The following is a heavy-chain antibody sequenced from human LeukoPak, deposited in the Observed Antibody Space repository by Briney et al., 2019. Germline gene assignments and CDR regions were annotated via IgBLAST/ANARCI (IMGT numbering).Heavy chain of an antibody. V-gene: IGHV3-9*01. D-gene: IGHD3-22*01. CDR1: GFTFDDFA. CDR3: TKDGYDTSGYYTH. CDR2: ISWKSDAL. J-gene: IGHJ4*02. Sequence: GGSLRLSCAASGFTFDDFAMHWVRQAPGKGLEWVSGISWKSDALGYADSVNGRFTISRDSAKNSLYLQMTSLRVEDTAFYYCTKDGYDTSGYYTHWGRGTLVTVSS.